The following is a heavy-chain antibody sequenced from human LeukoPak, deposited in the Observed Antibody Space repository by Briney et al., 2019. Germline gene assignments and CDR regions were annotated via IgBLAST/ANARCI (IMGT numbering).Heavy chain of an antibody. CDR2: FDPEDGET. D-gene: IGHD3-22*01. CDR1: GYTLTELS. J-gene: IGHJ5*02. V-gene: IGHV1-24*01. Sequence: ASVTVSCTVSGYTLTELSMHWVRQAPGKGLEWMGGFDPEDGETIYAQKFQGRVTMTEDTSTDTAYMELSSLRSDDTAVYYCATESPRRQYYYDPNWFDPWGQGTLVTVSS. CDR3: ATESPRRQYYYDPNWFDP.